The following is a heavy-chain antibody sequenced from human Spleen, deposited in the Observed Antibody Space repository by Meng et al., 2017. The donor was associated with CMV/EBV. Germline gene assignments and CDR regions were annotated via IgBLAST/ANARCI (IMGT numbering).Heavy chain of an antibody. V-gene: IGHV1-18*01. D-gene: IGHD3-16*01. CDR1: GYTFTSYG. Sequence: ASVKVSCKASGYTFTSYGISWVRQAPGQGLEWMGWISAYNGNTNYAQKVQGRVTLTRDTSTSTAYMELRSLTSDDTAVYYCARDGGRRSAYAPYNWFDPWGQGTPVTVSS. J-gene: IGHJ5*02. CDR3: ARDGGRRSAYAPYNWFDP. CDR2: ISAYNGNT.